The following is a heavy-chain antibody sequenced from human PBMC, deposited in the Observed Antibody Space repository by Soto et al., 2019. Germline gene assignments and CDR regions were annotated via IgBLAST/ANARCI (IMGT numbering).Heavy chain of an antibody. CDR1: GGSSSSYY. CDR3: ARHSRTSGYSSGWYFSYYYGMDV. D-gene: IGHD6-19*01. Sequence: SETLSLTCTTSGGSSSSYYWSWIRLPPGKGLKWIGSIYYSGSTYYNPSLKSRVTISVDTSKNQFSLKLSSVTAADTAVYYCARHSRTSGYSSGWYFSYYYGMDVWGQGTTVT. V-gene: IGHV4-59*05. CDR2: IYYSGST. J-gene: IGHJ6*02.